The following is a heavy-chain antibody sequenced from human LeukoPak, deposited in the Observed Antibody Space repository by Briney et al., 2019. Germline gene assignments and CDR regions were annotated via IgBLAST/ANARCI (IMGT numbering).Heavy chain of an antibody. V-gene: IGHV5-51*01. CDR3: ARRGIAVAGSPPNDAFDI. Sequence: GESLKISCKGSGSGFTSYWIGWVRQMPGKGLEWMGIIYPGDSDTRYSPSFQCQVTISADKSISTAYLQWSSLKASDTAMYYCARRGIAVAGSPPNDAFDIWGQGTMVTVSS. CDR2: IYPGDSDT. CDR1: GSGFTSYW. J-gene: IGHJ3*02. D-gene: IGHD6-19*01.